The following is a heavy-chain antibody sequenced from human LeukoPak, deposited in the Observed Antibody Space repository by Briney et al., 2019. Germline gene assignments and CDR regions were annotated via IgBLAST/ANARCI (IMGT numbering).Heavy chain of an antibody. Sequence: ASETLSLTCAVSGGSISSGGYSWSWIRQPPGKGLEWIGYIYHSGSTYYNPSLKSRVSISVDRSKNQFSLRLSSVTAADTAVYYCAREGVGGNAWGQGTLVTVSS. V-gene: IGHV4-30-2*01. J-gene: IGHJ5*02. CDR2: IYHSGST. CDR3: AREGVGGNA. CDR1: GGSISSGGYS. D-gene: IGHD4-23*01.